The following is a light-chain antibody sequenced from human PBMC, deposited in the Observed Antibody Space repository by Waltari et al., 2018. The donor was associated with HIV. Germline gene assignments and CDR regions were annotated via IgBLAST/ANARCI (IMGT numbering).Light chain of an antibody. J-gene: IGLJ3*02. CDR3: CSYAGTYTYVL. CDR1: SSDVGGYDS. Sequence: QSALTQPRSVSGSPGQSVPISCTGTSSDVGGYDSVYWYLQHPGKVPKLIIYEVIKRPSGVPDRFSASKSGNTASLTISGLQTEDEADYFCCSYAGTYTYVLFGGGTKLTVL. CDR2: EVI. V-gene: IGLV2-11*01.